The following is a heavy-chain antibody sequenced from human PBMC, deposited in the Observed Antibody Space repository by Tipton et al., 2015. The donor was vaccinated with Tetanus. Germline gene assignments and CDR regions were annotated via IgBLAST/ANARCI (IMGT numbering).Heavy chain of an antibody. CDR2: ISWNGGSI. J-gene: IGHJ6*02. V-gene: IGHV3-9*01. Sequence: SLRLSCAASGFTFDDYAMHWVRQAPGKGLEWVSGISWNGGSIGYADSVKGRFTISRDNAKNSLYLQMISLRAEDTALYYCAKDITYGDNYYYGMDVWGQGTTVTVSS. D-gene: IGHD4-17*01. CDR1: GFTFDDYA. CDR3: AKDITYGDNYYYGMDV.